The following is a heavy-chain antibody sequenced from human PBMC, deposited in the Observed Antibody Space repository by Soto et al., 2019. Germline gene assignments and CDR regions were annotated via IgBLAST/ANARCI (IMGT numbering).Heavy chain of an antibody. D-gene: IGHD3-22*01. Sequence: SETLSLTCTVSGGSISSYYWSWIRQPPGKGLEWIGYIYYSGSTNYNPSLKSRVTISVDTSKNQFSLKLSSVTAADTAVYYCARVVGYYYDSSGYPSGWFDPWGQGTLVTVSS. CDR3: ARVVGYYYDSSGYPSGWFDP. V-gene: IGHV4-59*01. CDR2: IYYSGST. J-gene: IGHJ5*02. CDR1: GGSISSYY.